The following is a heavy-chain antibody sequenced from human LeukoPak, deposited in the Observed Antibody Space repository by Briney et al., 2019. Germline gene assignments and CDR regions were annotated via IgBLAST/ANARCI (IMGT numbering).Heavy chain of an antibody. D-gene: IGHD1-26*01. CDR1: GFTFSSYA. Sequence: PGGSLRLSCAASGFTFSSYAMTWVRQAPGKGLEWVSSIRGSGDSTYYADSVKGRFTISRDNAKNSLYLQMNSLRAEDTAVYYCARDFPFHSGSYYLDYWGQGTLVTVSS. V-gene: IGHV3-23*01. CDR3: ARDFPFHSGSYYLDY. CDR2: IRGSGDST. J-gene: IGHJ4*02.